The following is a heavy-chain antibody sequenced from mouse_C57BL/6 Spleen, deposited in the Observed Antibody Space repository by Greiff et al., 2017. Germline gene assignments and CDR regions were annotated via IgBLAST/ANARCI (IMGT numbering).Heavy chain of an antibody. CDR3: ASYDYDWYIDV. J-gene: IGHJ1*03. D-gene: IGHD2-4*01. CDR2: IWSGGST. Sequence: VMLVESGPGLVQPSQSLSITCTVSGFSLTSYGVHWVRQSPGKGLEWLGVIWSGGSTDYNAAFISRLSISKNNTKSQVFSQMNSLQADDTAIYYCASYDYDWYIDVCGTGTTGTVSS. CDR1: GFSLTSYG. V-gene: IGHV2-2*01.